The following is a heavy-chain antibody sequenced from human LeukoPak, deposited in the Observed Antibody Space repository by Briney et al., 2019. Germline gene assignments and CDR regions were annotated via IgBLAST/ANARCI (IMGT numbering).Heavy chain of an antibody. Sequence: GGSLRLSCAASGFSFSSYTMNWFRQAPGKGLEWVSAINGGGSNTFYAGSVRGRFTISRDNSKSTLCLQMNSLRAEDTAVYYCAKQLGYCSDGSCYFPYWGQGTLVTVSS. D-gene: IGHD2-15*01. CDR3: AKQLGYCSDGSCYFPY. CDR2: INGGGSNT. V-gene: IGHV3-23*01. CDR1: GFSFSSYT. J-gene: IGHJ4*02.